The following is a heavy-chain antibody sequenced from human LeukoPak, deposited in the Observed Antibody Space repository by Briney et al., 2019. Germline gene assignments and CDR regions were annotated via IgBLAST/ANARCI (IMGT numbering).Heavy chain of an antibody. CDR3: ARDAVAGTEYYFDY. V-gene: IGHV1-69*13. Sequence: RASVKVSCKASGGTFSSYAISWVRQAPGQGLEWMGGIIPIFGTANYAQKFQGRVTITADESTSTAYMELSSLRSEDTAVYYCARDAVAGTEYYFDYWGQGTLVTVSS. CDR1: GGTFSSYA. D-gene: IGHD6-19*01. J-gene: IGHJ4*02. CDR2: IIPIFGTA.